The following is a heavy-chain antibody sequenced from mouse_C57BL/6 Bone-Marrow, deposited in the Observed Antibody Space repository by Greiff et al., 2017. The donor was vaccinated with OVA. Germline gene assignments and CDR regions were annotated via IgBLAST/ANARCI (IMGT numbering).Heavy chain of an antibody. CDR1: GYTFTDYY. CDR3: ARPGDSDY. Sequence: VQGVESGPELVKPGASVKISCKASGYTFTDYYINWVKQRPGQGLEWIGWIFPGSGSTYYNEKFKGKATLTVDKSSSTAYMLLSSLNSEDSAVYFCARPGDSDYWGQGTTLTVSS. V-gene: IGHV1-75*01. J-gene: IGHJ2*01. CDR2: IFPGSGST. D-gene: IGHD4-1*01.